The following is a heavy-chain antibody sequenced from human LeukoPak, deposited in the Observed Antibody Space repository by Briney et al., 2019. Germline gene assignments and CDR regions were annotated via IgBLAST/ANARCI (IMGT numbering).Heavy chain of an antibody. Sequence: PSETLSLTCTVSGGSISAYYWGWIRQSPGKGLEWIGIIYHSESTNYNPSLKSRVTISVDTSKNQFSLKLSSVTAAETAVYYCAREGRYRYGYNEYHSYMDIWGKGTTVTVSS. D-gene: IGHD5-24*01. CDR3: AREGRYRYGYNEYHSYMDI. V-gene: IGHV4-59*01. J-gene: IGHJ6*03. CDR1: GGSISAYY. CDR2: IYHSEST.